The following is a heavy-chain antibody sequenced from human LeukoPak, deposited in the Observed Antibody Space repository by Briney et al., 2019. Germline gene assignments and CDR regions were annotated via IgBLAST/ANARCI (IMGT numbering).Heavy chain of an antibody. Sequence: GASVKVSCKVSGYTLTELSMHWVRQAPGKGLEWMGGFDPEDGETIYAQKFQGRVTMTEDTSTDTAYMELSSLRSEDTAVYYCAGYPADGVSHGMDVWGKGTTVTVSS. D-gene: IGHD5-18*01. CDR2: FDPEDGET. J-gene: IGHJ6*04. CDR1: GYTLTELS. CDR3: AGYPADGVSHGMDV. V-gene: IGHV1-24*01.